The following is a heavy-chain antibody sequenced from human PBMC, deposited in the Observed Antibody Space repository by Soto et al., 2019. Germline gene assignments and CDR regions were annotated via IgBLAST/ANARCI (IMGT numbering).Heavy chain of an antibody. J-gene: IGHJ4*02. CDR2: INHSGST. Sequence: QVQLQQWGAGLLKPSETLSLTCAVYGGSFSGYYWSWIRQPPGKGLEWIGEINHSGSTNYNPSLKSRVTISVDTSKNQFSLKLRSVTAADTAVYYCARVGGGYYYGSGRSFDYWGQGTLVTVSS. V-gene: IGHV4-34*01. CDR3: ARVGGGYYYGSGRSFDY. D-gene: IGHD3-10*01. CDR1: GGSFSGYY.